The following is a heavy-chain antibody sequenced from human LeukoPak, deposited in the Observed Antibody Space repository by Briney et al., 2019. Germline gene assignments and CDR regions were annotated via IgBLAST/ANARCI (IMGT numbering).Heavy chain of an antibody. CDR3: AKGKVSAFLNWFDP. D-gene: IGHD3-3*01. J-gene: IGHJ5*02. CDR1: GFTFSTYA. Sequence: PGGSLRLSCGASGFTFSTYAMTWVRQAPGKGLEWVSAISATGGSPHYADSVKGRFTISRDNSKNTLYLQMNSLRAEDTAVYYCAKGKVSAFLNWFDPWGQGTLVTVSS. CDR2: ISATGGSP. V-gene: IGHV3-23*01.